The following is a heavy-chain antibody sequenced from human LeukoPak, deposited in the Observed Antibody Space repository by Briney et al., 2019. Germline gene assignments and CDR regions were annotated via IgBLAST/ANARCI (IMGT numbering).Heavy chain of an antibody. CDR3: ARVSGGSRITSIRFDY. Sequence: GASVKVSCKASGYTFTSYYMHWVRQAPGQGLEWMGIINPSGGSTSYAQKFQGRVTMTRDTSTSTVYMELSSLRSEDTAVYYCARVSGGSRITSIRFDYWGQGTLVTVSS. D-gene: IGHD2-15*01. V-gene: IGHV1-46*01. CDR1: GYTFTSYY. J-gene: IGHJ4*02. CDR2: INPSGGST.